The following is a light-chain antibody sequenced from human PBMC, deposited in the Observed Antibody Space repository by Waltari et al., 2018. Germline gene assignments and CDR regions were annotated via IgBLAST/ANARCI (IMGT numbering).Light chain of an antibody. CDR1: QSVLYSSNTKYY. V-gene: IGKV4-1*01. CDR2: WPA. Sequence: DMVVIQSPDSLTLSECERDPIKCTSSQSVLYSSNTKYYLSWYQQKSGQSPTFLIYWPATREAGVPDRFSGSGSGTDFTLTINGLQPEDAAVYFCHQYYLTPWTFGQGTKLEIK. J-gene: IGKJ1*01. CDR3: HQYYLTPWT.